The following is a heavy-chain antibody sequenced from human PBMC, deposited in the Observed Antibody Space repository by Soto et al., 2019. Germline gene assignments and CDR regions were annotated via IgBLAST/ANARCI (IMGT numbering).Heavy chain of an antibody. D-gene: IGHD2-21*01. V-gene: IGHV4-31*03. CDR3: ARDYRIVVSPSPTAFDI. Sequence: PSETLSLTCTVSGGSIGSGGYYWTWLLHHPPKGLEWIGYIYYSGSAYYNPSLKSRVTMSVDTSKNQFSLKLSSVTAADTAVYYCARDYRIVVSPSPTAFDIWGQRTMVTVSS. J-gene: IGHJ3*02. CDR1: GGSIGSGGYY. CDR2: IYYSGSA.